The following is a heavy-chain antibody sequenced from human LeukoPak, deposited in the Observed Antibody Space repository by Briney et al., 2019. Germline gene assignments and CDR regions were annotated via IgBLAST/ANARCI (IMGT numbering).Heavy chain of an antibody. CDR1: GGSISSGGYS. J-gene: IGHJ4*02. Sequence: TLSLTCAVSGGSISSGGYSWSWIRQPPGKGLEWIGYIYHSGSTYYNPSLKSRVTISVDTSKNQFSLKLSSVTAADTAVYYCARVMGYYGSYFDYWGQGTLVTVSS. D-gene: IGHD3-10*01. CDR2: IYHSGST. V-gene: IGHV4-30-2*01. CDR3: ARVMGYYGSYFDY.